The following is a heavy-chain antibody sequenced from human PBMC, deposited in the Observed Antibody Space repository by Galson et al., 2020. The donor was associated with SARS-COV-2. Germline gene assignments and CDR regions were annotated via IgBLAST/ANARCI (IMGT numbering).Heavy chain of an antibody. V-gene: IGHV1-2*02. J-gene: IGHJ5*02. Sequence: GGSLRLSCKAFAYTFTGYYMHWVRQAPGQGLEWMGWINADSGGINYARKFQGRVTMTRDTSISTGYMELRRLTSDDTAVYYCTRGGVIRGGLANWLDPWGQGTLVTVSS. D-gene: IGHD3-10*01. CDR1: AYTFTGYY. CDR2: INADSGGI. CDR3: TRGGVIRGGLANWLDP.